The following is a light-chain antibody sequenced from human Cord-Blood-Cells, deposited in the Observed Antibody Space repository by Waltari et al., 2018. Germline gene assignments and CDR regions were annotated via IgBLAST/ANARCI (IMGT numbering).Light chain of an antibody. CDR2: RNN. V-gene: IGLV1-47*01. Sequence: QSVLTPPPSASGTPGQRVTISCSGSSSNIGSNYVYWYQQLPGTAPKLLIYRNNQRPSGVPDRFSGSKSGTLASLAISGLRSEDEADYDCAAWDDSLSGRVFGGGTKLTVL. J-gene: IGLJ2*01. CDR1: SSNIGSNY. CDR3: AAWDDSLSGRV.